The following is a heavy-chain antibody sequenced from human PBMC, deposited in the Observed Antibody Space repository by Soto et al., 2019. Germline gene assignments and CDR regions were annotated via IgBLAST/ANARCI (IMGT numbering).Heavy chain of an antibody. D-gene: IGHD3-10*01. Sequence: GGSLRLSCAASGFTFNGYAMSWVRQAPGKGLEWVAAIRSSGGATFYADSVEGRFTISRDDTKNTLHLQMNSLRAEDTAVYHCAKNRGSGNPYYYDMDVWGQGTTVTVSS. J-gene: IGHJ6*02. CDR2: IRSSGGAT. CDR1: GFTFNGYA. CDR3: AKNRGSGNPYYYDMDV. V-gene: IGHV3-23*01.